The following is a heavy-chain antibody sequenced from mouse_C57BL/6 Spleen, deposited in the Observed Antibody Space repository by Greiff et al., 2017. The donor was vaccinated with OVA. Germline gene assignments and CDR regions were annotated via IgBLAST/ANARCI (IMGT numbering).Heavy chain of an antibody. V-gene: IGHV1-15*01. Sequence: QVHVKQSGAELVRPGASVTLSCKASGYTFTDYEMHWVKQTPVHGLEWIGAIDPETGGTAYNQKFKGKAILTADKSSSTAYMELRSLTSEDSAVYYCTRSVLLPPQGYWYFDVWGTGTTVTVSS. CDR3: TRSVLLPPQGYWYFDV. D-gene: IGHD2-3*01. J-gene: IGHJ1*03. CDR2: IDPETGGT. CDR1: GYTFTDYE.